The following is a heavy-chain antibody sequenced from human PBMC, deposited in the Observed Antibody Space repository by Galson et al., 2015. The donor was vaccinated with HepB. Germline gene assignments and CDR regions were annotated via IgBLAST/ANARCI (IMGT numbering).Heavy chain of an antibody. Sequence: SVTVSCKVSGGTFSSYGISWVRQAPGQGLEWMGGIIPMFGTANYAQRFQGRVTIKADESTSTAYMELRSLRSEDTAVYYCAKDLSNYGYYYGMDVWGQGTTVIVSS. V-gene: IGHV1-69*13. CDR2: IIPMFGTA. J-gene: IGHJ6*02. D-gene: IGHD4-11*01. CDR3: AKDLSNYGYYYGMDV. CDR1: GGTFSSYG.